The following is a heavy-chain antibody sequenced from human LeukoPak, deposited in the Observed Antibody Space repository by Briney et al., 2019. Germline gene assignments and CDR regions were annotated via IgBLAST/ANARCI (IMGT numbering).Heavy chain of an antibody. V-gene: IGHV1-2*02. D-gene: IGHD3-9*01. J-gene: IGHJ4*02. CDR1: GYTFTGYY. CDR3: ARVPRYDILTGYYKTFDY. CDR2: INPNSGGT. Sequence: GASVKVSCKASGYTFTGYYMHWVRQAPGQGLEWMGWINPNSGGTNYAQKFQGRVTMTRDTSISTAYMALSRLRSDDTAVYYCARVPRYDILTGYYKTFDYWGQGTLVTVSS.